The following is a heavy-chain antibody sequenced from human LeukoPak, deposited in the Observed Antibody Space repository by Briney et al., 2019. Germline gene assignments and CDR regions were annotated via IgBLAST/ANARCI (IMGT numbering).Heavy chain of an antibody. CDR1: GYTFGDYG. V-gene: IGHV3-20*01. CDR3: ARLDSGSYYY. J-gene: IGHJ4*02. Sequence: GGSLRLSCAASGYTFGDYGMSWVRQVPGKGLEWVSGTNRRGDITGYADFVKGRFTISRDNAKNSLYLQMNSLRVEDTALYHCARLDSGSYYYWGQGTLVTVSS. D-gene: IGHD3-10*01. CDR2: TNRRGDIT.